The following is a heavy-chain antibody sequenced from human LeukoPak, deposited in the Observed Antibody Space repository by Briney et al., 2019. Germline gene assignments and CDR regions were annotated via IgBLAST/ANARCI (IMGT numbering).Heavy chain of an antibody. D-gene: IGHD2-8*01. CDR2: IWYDGSNK. CDR1: GFTFSSYG. J-gene: IGHJ4*02. Sequence: AGGSLRLSCAASGFTFSSYGMHWVRQAPGKGLERVAVIWYDGSNKYYADSVKGRFTISRDNSKNTLYLQMNSLRAEDTAVYYCARDDLMGRHYFDYWGQGTLVTVSS. V-gene: IGHV3-33*01. CDR3: ARDDLMGRHYFDY.